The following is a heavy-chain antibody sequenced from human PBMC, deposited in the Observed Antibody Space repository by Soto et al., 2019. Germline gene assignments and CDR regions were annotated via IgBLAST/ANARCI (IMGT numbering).Heavy chain of an antibody. Sequence: GASVKVSCKASGYTFTSYGISWVRQAPGQGLEWMGWISAYNGNTNYAQKLQGRVTMTTDTSTITAYMELRSQCTDDTAVYCCAGDMMSGHSRSFDYWGQGTLVTVSS. J-gene: IGHJ4*02. CDR2: ISAYNGNT. D-gene: IGHD3-16*01. CDR3: AGDMMSGHSRSFDY. CDR1: GYTFTSYG. V-gene: IGHV1-18*04.